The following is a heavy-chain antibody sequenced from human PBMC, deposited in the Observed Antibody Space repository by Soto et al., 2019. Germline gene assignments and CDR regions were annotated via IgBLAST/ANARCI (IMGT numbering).Heavy chain of an antibody. D-gene: IGHD2-2*01. CDR3: ARYIPGVRYYGMDV. CDR1: GFTFSSYA. Sequence: EVQLLESGGGLVQPGGSLRLSCAASGFTFSSYAMKWVRQAPGKGLEWVSLIGESGTPTYYADTVKGRFTISRDNSGNTLFLEMYSLRAEDTVVYYCARYIPGVRYYGMDVWGQGTTATVSS. CDR2: IGESGTPT. J-gene: IGHJ6*02. V-gene: IGHV3-23*01.